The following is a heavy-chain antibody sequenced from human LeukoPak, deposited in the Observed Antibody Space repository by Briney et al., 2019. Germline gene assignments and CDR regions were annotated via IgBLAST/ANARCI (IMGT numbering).Heavy chain of an antibody. CDR2: ISTSSSYI. CDR1: GFTFSSYS. D-gene: IGHD2-15*01. V-gene: IGHV3-21*01. J-gene: IGHJ5*02. CDR3: ARGADGVSSNSRGWFDP. Sequence: GGTLRLSCAASGFTFSSYSMNWVRQAPGKGLEWVSSISTSSSYIYYADSVKGRFAISRDNARNSLYLQMNTLRAEDTAVYSCARGADGVSSNSRGWFDPWGQGTLVTVSS.